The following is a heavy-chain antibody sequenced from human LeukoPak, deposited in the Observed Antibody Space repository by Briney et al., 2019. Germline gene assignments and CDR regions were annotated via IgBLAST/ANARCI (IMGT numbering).Heavy chain of an antibody. CDR3: AKDSRWGCSSTSCYSYYYYMDV. Sequence: GGSLRLSCAASGFTFSTYAMNWVRQAPGKGLEWVAVISYDGRQNYYADSVKGRFTISRDDSKNTLYLQMNSLRAEDTAVYYCAKDSRWGCSSTSCYSYYYYMDVWGKGTTVTVSS. CDR1: GFTFSTYA. CDR2: ISYDGRQN. D-gene: IGHD2-2*02. V-gene: IGHV3-30*04. J-gene: IGHJ6*03.